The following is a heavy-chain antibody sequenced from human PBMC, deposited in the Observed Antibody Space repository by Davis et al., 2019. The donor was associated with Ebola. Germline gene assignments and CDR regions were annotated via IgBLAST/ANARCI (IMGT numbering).Heavy chain of an antibody. Sequence: GGSLRLSCAASGFTFSDYYMSWIRQAPGKGLEWVSYISSSGSTIYYADSVKGRFTISRDNAKNTLYLQKNSLRVEDTAVYYCAREMATTNDAFDIWGQGKMVSVSS. CDR3: AREMATTNDAFDI. V-gene: IGHV3-11*04. J-gene: IGHJ3*02. CDR2: ISSSGSTI. CDR1: GFTFSDYY. D-gene: IGHD5-24*01.